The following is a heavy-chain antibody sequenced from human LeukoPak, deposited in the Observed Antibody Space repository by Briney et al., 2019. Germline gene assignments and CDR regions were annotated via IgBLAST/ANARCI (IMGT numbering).Heavy chain of an antibody. D-gene: IGHD2-15*01. CDR1: GFTCSSYA. CDR3: AKDDAALGFIVVGAFDI. Sequence: PGGSLRFSCAASGFTCSSYAMSWLRQAPGQGLEWALAISGSGGSTYYADSVKGRFTISRDNSKNTMYLQMNSMRAEDTAVYYCAKDDAALGFIVVGAFDIWGQGTMVTVSS. V-gene: IGHV3-23*01. J-gene: IGHJ3*02. CDR2: ISGSGGST.